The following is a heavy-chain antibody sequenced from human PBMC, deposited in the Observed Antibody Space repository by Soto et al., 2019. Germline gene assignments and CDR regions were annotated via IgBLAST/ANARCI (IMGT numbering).Heavy chain of an antibody. CDR2: IYWDDDK. Sequence: QITLKESGPTLVKPTQTLTLTCTFSGFSLSTSGVGVGWIRQPPGKALEWLALIYWDDDKRYSPSLKSRLTITKDPSKTQGVLTMTNMDPVDTATYYCAHLRTYYYGMDVWGQGTTVTVSS. CDR3: AHLRTYYYGMDV. V-gene: IGHV2-5*02. J-gene: IGHJ6*02. CDR1: GFSLSTSGVG.